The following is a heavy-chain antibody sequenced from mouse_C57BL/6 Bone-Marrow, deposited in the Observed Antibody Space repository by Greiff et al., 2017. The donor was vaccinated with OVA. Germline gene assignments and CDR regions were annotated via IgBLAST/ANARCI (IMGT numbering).Heavy chain of an antibody. CDR2: IYPSDSET. CDR1: GYTFTSYW. CDR3: ARDYYGSRSLFAY. D-gene: IGHD1-1*01. Sequence: QVQLQQPGAELVRPGSSVKLSCKASGYTFTSYWMDWVKQRPGQGLEWIGNIYPSDSETHYNQKFKDKATLTVDKSSSTAYMQLSSLTSEDSAVYYCARDYYGSRSLFAYWGQGTLVTVSA. J-gene: IGHJ3*01. V-gene: IGHV1-61*01.